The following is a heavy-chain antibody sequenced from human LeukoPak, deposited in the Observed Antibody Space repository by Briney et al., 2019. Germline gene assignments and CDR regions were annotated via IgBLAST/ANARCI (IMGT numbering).Heavy chain of an antibody. V-gene: IGHV4-39*07. CDR2: IYYSGST. CDR1: GGSISSSSYY. Sequence: SETLSLTCTVSGGSISSSSYYWGWIRQPPGKGLEWIGSIYYSGSTYYNPSLKSRVTISVDTSKNQFSLKLSSVTAADTAVYYCARGFSGSYYRRVAGWFDPWGQGTLVTVSS. J-gene: IGHJ5*02. CDR3: ARGFSGSYYRRVAGWFDP. D-gene: IGHD1-26*01.